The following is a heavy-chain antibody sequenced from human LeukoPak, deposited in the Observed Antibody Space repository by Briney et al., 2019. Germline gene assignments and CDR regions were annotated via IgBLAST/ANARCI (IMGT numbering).Heavy chain of an antibody. CDR1: AFTFSDYS. Sequence: GGSLRLSCAASAFTFSDYSMNWVRQAPGKGLEWISYIDASSSTMYYADSVMGRFTISRDNAKESLYLQMNSLRDEDTAVYYCAREDDSWGPNNLDLWGQGTMVTVSS. V-gene: IGHV3-48*02. CDR2: IDASSSTM. CDR3: AREDDSWGPNNLDL. J-gene: IGHJ3*01. D-gene: IGHD7-27*01.